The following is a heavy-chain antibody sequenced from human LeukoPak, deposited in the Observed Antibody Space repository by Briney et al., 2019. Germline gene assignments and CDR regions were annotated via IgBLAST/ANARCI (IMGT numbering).Heavy chain of an antibody. CDR2: ISYDGSNK. Sequence: GGSLRLSCAASGFTFSSYGMHWVRQAPGKGLEWVAVISYDGSNKYYVDSVKGRFTISRDNSKNTLYMQMNSLRAEDTAVYYCAKGGTMLRGVIDYWGQGTLVTVTS. V-gene: IGHV3-30*18. D-gene: IGHD3-10*01. CDR1: GFTFSSYG. CDR3: AKGGTMLRGVIDY. J-gene: IGHJ4*02.